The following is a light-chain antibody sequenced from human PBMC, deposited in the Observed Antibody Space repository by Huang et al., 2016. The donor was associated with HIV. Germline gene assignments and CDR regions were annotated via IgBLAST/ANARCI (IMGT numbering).Light chain of an antibody. CDR1: QSVSSN. Sequence: EIVMTQSPGTLTVSPGERATLSCRASQSVSSNLAWYQQKPGQTPRLRISGASTRATGIPARFSGSGSGTEFTLTISSLQSEDFGVYYCHQYTKWPSWTFGQGTKVEIK. J-gene: IGKJ1*01. CDR3: HQYTKWPSWT. V-gene: IGKV3-15*01. CDR2: GAS.